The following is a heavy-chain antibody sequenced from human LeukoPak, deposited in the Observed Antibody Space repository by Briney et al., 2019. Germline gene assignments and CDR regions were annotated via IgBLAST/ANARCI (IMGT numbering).Heavy chain of an antibody. V-gene: IGHV4-39*01. CDR1: GGXISSSSYY. CDR3: ARGGTYYYDSSAPGAFDY. D-gene: IGHD3-22*01. CDR2: IYYGGST. Sequence: SETLSLTCTVSGGXISSSSYYWGWIRQPPGKGLEWIGSIYYGGSTYYNPSLKSRVTISVDTSKNQFSLKLSSVTAADTAVYYCARGGTYYYDSSAPGAFDYWGQGTLVTVSS. J-gene: IGHJ4*02.